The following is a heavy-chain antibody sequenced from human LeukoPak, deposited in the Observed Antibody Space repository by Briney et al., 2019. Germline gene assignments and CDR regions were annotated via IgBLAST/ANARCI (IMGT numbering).Heavy chain of an antibody. Sequence: GGSLRLSCAASGFTFSSYAMHWVRQAPGKGLEYVSAISSNGGSTYYANSVKGRFTISRDNSKNTLYLQMGSLRAEDMAVYYCARAPSYYYYYGMDVWGQGTTVTVSS. V-gene: IGHV3-64*01. CDR3: ARAPSYYYYYGMDV. CDR2: ISSNGGST. CDR1: GFTFSSYA. J-gene: IGHJ6*02.